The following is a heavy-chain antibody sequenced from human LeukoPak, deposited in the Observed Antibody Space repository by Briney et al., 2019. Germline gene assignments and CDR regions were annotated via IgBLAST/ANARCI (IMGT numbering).Heavy chain of an antibody. J-gene: IGHJ3*02. Sequence: GASVKVSCKASGGTFSSYAISWVRQAPGQGLEWMGRIIPILGIANYAQKFQGRVTITADKSTSTAYMELSSLRSEDTAVYYCASSQPGTTMARWENAFDIWGQGTMVTVSS. D-gene: IGHD1-7*01. CDR1: GGTFSSYA. V-gene: IGHV1-69*04. CDR2: IIPILGIA. CDR3: ASSQPGTTMARWENAFDI.